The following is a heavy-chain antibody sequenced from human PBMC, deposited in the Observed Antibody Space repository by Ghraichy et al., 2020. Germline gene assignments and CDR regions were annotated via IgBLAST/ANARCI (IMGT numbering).Heavy chain of an antibody. V-gene: IGHV3-30*04. CDR1: GFVFISGA. Sequence: GGSLRLSCEDSGFVFISGAVHWVRQAPGKGLEWVAVISSDGRNQFYAESVKGRFTISRDTANSSVSLHMTSLNSEDAGLYFCARGTYRGGQGGSFGYCGHCTFVSVS. CDR2: ISSDGRNQ. D-gene: IGHD3-16*02. J-gene: IGHJ4*03. CDR3: ARGTYRGGQGGSFGY.